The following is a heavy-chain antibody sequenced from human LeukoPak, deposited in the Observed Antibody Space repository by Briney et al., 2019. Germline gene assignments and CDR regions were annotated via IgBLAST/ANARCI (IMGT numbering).Heavy chain of an antibody. D-gene: IGHD2-2*01. V-gene: IGHV4-34*01. CDR3: ARLNTLNRYCSSTSCYGVDY. J-gene: IGHJ4*02. Sequence: PSETLSLTCAVYGGSFSGYYWSWIRQPPGKGLEWIGEINHSGSTNYNPSLKSRVTISVDTSKNQFSLKLSSVTAADTAVYYCARLNTLNRYCSSTSCYGVDYWGQGTLVTVSS. CDR1: GGSFSGYY. CDR2: INHSGST.